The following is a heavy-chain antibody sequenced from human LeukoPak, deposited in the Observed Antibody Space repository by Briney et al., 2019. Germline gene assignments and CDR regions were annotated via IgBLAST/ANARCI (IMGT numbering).Heavy chain of an antibody. V-gene: IGHV3-21*01. Sequence: KTGGSLRLSCAASGFTFSSYHINWVRQAPGKGLEWVSSISSNSDYIYYADSVKGRFTISRDSAKNSLYLQMNSLRAEDTAVYYCARGLCGGDCYDYWGQGTLATVSS. CDR2: ISSNSDYI. CDR1: GFTFSSYH. CDR3: ARGLCGGDCYDY. J-gene: IGHJ4*02. D-gene: IGHD2-21*01.